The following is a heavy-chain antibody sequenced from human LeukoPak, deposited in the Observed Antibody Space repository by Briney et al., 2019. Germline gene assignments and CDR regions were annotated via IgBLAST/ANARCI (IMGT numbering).Heavy chain of an antibody. D-gene: IGHD1-26*01. CDR3: ARDLSFGSLDD. J-gene: IGHJ4*02. V-gene: IGHV3-33*01. Sequence: GGSLRLSCAASGFTFSSYGMHWVRQTPGKGLEWVALIWYDGSNKNYADSVKGRFTISRDSSKDTLYLQMNSLRAEDTAVYCCARDLSFGSLDDGGQGTLVSVSS. CDR1: GFTFSSYG. CDR2: IWYDGSNK.